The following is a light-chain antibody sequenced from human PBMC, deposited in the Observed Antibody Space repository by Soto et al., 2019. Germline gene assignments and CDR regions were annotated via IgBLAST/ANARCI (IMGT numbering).Light chain of an antibody. Sequence: QSVLTQPRSVSGSPGQSVTISCTGASSDVGGYNYVSWYQQHPGKAPKLMIYDVSKRPSGVPDRFSGSKSGNTASLTISGLQAEDEADYYCCSYAGSYPLPFGTGTKVTVL. CDR1: SSDVGGYNY. V-gene: IGLV2-11*01. CDR2: DVS. CDR3: CSYAGSYPLP. J-gene: IGLJ1*01.